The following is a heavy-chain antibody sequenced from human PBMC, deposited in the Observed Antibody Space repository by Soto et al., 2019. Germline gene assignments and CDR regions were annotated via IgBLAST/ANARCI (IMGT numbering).Heavy chain of an antibody. J-gene: IGHJ6*02. Sequence: QVQLVQSGAEVKKPGSSVKVSCKASGGTFSSYAISWVRQAPGQGLEWMGGIIPIFGTANYAQKFQGRVTMTADESTSTAYMELSSLRSEDTAVYYCARAPPYFGSGSYFDRSTYYYYYGMDVWGQGTTVTVSS. CDR3: ARAPPYFGSGSYFDRSTYYYYYGMDV. D-gene: IGHD3-10*01. V-gene: IGHV1-69*12. CDR2: IIPIFGTA. CDR1: GGTFSSYA.